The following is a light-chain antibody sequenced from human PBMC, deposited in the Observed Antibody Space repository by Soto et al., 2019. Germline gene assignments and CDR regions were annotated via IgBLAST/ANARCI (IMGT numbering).Light chain of an antibody. CDR3: CSYAGSSTYV. J-gene: IGLJ1*01. CDR2: EVS. V-gene: IGLV2-23*02. Sequence: QSALTQPASVSGSPGQSLTIACTGTSSDVGSYNLGSWYQQHPGKAPKLMIYEVSKRHSGVSNRFSGSKSGNTASLTISGLQAEDEADYYCCSYAGSSTYVFGNGTKVTVL. CDR1: SSDVGSYNL.